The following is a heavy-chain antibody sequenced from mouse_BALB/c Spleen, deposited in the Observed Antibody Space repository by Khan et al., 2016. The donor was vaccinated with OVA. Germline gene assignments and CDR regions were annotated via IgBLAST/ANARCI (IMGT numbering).Heavy chain of an antibody. D-gene: IGHD1-1*01. Sequence: VQLKESGPGLVTPSQSLSLTCTVTDYSITSDYAWNWIRQFPGNKLEWMGYISSSGTTSSNPSLKSRISITRDTSKNQFFLQLKSVTTEDTATYYCARSLDYIYGYAMDYWGRGTSVTVSS. CDR1: DYSITSDYA. J-gene: IGHJ4*01. CDR3: ARSLDYIYGYAMDY. V-gene: IGHV3-2*02. CDR2: ISSSGTT.